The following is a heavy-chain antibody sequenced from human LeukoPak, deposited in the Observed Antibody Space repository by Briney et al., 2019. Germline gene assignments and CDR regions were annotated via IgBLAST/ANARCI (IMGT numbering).Heavy chain of an antibody. V-gene: IGHV3-74*01. D-gene: IGHD1-1*01. Sequence: GGSLRLSCAASGFTFSSYWMHWVRHAPGKGLVWVSRINSDGSSTSYADSVKGRFTISRDNAKNTLYLQMNSLRAEDTAVYYCARVKTGTPGAFDIWGQGTMVTVSS. CDR1: GFTFSSYW. CDR2: INSDGSST. J-gene: IGHJ3*02. CDR3: ARVKTGTPGAFDI.